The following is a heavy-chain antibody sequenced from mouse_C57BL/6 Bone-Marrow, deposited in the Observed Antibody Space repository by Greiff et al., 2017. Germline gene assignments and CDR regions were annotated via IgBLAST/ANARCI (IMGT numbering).Heavy chain of an antibody. CDR1: GYTFTSYW. V-gene: IGHV1-50*01. Sequence: QVQLKQPGAELVKPGALVKLSCKASGYTFTSYWMQWVKQRPGQGLEWIGEIDPSDSYTNYNQKFKGKATLTVDTSSSTAYMQLSSLTSEDSAVYYWARGPRGNAMDYWGQGTSVTVSS. J-gene: IGHJ4*01. CDR3: ARGPRGNAMDY. CDR2: IDPSDSYT.